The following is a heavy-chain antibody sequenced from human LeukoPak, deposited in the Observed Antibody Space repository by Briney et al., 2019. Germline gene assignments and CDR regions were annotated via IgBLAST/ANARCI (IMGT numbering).Heavy chain of an antibody. Sequence: TSETLSLTCTVSGGSVSSGSYYWSWIRQPPGKGLEWIGYNYYSGSTNYNPSLKSRVTISVDTSKNQFSLKLSSVTAADTAVYYCARDDYDYVWGSYRPFVDWGQGTLVTVSS. CDR2: NYYSGST. CDR1: GGSVSSGSYY. CDR3: ARDDYDYVWGSYRPFVD. V-gene: IGHV4-61*01. D-gene: IGHD3-16*02. J-gene: IGHJ4*02.